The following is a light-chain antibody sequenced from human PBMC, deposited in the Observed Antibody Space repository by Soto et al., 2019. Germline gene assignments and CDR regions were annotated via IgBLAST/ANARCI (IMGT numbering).Light chain of an antibody. CDR3: QQLNSYPRT. J-gene: IGKJ1*01. CDR2: AAS. V-gene: IGKV1-9*01. CDR1: QGISSY. Sequence: DIQLTQSPSFLSAYLPYRIPITFPLSQGISSYLAWYQQKPGKAPKLLIYAASTLQSGVPSRFSGSGSGTEFTLTISSLQPEDFATYSCQQLNSYPRTFGQGTKVDIK.